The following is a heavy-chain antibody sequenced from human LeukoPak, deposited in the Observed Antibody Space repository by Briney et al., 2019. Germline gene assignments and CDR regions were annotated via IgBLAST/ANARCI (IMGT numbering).Heavy chain of an antibody. Sequence: PGGSLRLSCAASGFTFSSYGMHWVRQAPGKGLEWVAVISYLGDDQFYAESVKGRFTISRDNSNKMVFLQMNSLRGEDTAVYYCAKDRSSGPHYYYGMDVWGRGTTVIVSS. D-gene: IGHD6-25*01. V-gene: IGHV3-30*18. J-gene: IGHJ6*02. CDR3: AKDRSSGPHYYYGMDV. CDR1: GFTFSSYG. CDR2: ISYLGDDQ.